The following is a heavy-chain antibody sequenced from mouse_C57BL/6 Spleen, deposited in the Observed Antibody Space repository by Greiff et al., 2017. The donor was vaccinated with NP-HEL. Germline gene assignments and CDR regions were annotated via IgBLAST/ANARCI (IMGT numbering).Heavy chain of an antibody. CDR3: ARDLFITTAAWYFDV. J-gene: IGHJ1*03. Sequence: VKLQQPGAELVMPGASVKLSCKASGYTFTSYWMHWVKQRPGQGLEWIGEIDPSDSYTNYNQKFKGKSTLTVDKSSSTAYMQLSSLTSEDSAVYYCARDLFITTAAWYFDVWGTGTTVTVSS. D-gene: IGHD1-1*01. CDR1: GYTFTSYW. V-gene: IGHV1-69*01. CDR2: IDPSDSYT.